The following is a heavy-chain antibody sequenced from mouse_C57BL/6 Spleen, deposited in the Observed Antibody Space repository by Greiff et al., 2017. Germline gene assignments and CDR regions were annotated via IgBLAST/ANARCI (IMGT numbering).Heavy chain of an antibody. V-gene: IGHV2-9-1*01. CDR3: ARKERALYCDYDGEAWFAY. CDR2: IWTGGGT. D-gene: IGHD2-4*01. CDR1: GFSLTSYA. J-gene: IGHJ3*01. Sequence: VQLVESGPGLVAPSQSLSITCTVSGFSLTSYAISWVRQPPGKGLEWLGVIWTGGGTNYNSALKSRLSNSKDNTKSQVFLKMHILQTDDTARYYCARKERALYCDYDGEAWFAYWGQGTLVTVSA.